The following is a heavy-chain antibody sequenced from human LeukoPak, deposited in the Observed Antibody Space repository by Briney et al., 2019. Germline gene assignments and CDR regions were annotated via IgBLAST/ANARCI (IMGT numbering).Heavy chain of an antibody. CDR2: IKQDGSEK. CDR3: ARRYSNSWYYFDY. D-gene: IGHD6-13*01. CDR1: GFTVSNNY. Sequence: PGGSLRLSCAASGFTVSNNYMRWVRQAPGKGLEWVANIKQDGSEKYYVDSVKGRFTISRDNAKNSLYLQMNSLRAEDTAVYFCARRYSNSWYYFDYWGQGALVTVSS. J-gene: IGHJ4*02. V-gene: IGHV3-7*01.